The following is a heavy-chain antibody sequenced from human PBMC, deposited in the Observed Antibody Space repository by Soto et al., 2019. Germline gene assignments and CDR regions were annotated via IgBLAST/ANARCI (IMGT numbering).Heavy chain of an antibody. CDR3: ARSGGGSSSSGFSYYYGMDV. Sequence: GESLKISCKGSGYTFTNYWISWVRQMHGKGLEWMGRIDPSDSYTNYSPSFQGHVAISCDKSINTAYLHFTSLKASDTAMYYCARSGGGSSSSGFSYYYGMDVWGQGTTVTVSS. J-gene: IGHJ6*02. D-gene: IGHD6-6*01. CDR2: IDPSDSYT. CDR1: GYTFTNYW. V-gene: IGHV5-10-1*01.